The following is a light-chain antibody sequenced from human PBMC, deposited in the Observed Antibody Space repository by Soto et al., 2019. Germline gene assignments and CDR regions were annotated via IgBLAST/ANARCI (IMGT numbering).Light chain of an antibody. CDR3: CSYAGSSFYV. Sequence: SVLTQPASVSGSPGQSITISCTGTNSDVGSYNLVSWYQQHPGKAPKLMIYEGSKRPSGVSNRFSGSKSGNTASLTISGLQAEDEADYYCCSYAGSSFYVFGTGTKVTVL. J-gene: IGLJ1*01. V-gene: IGLV2-23*01. CDR2: EGS. CDR1: NSDVGSYNL.